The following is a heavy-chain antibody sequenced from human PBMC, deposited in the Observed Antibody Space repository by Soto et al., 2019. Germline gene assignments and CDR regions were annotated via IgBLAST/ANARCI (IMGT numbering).Heavy chain of an antibody. CDR2: INHSGST. J-gene: IGHJ4*02. D-gene: IGHD2-2*01. CDR1: GGSFSGYY. CDR3: ARGYCSSTSCHNYFEY. V-gene: IGHV4-34*01. Sequence: QVQLQQWGAGLLKPSETLSLTCAVYGGSFSGYYWSWIRQPPGKGLEWIGEINHSGSTNYNPSLKSRVTRSVDTSKNQFSLKLRSVTAADTAVYYCARGYCSSTSCHNYFEYWGQGTLVTVSS.